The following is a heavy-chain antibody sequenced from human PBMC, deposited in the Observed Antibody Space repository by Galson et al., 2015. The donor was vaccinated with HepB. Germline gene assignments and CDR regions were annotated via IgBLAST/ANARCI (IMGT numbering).Heavy chain of an antibody. CDR2: IYPGDSET. D-gene: IGHD5-24*01. V-gene: IGHV5-51*01. Sequence: QSGAEVKKPGESLKISCTGSGYKFTDYWIGWVRQMPGKGLEWMGIIYPGDSETRHSPSFQGQVTISADKSISTAYLQWSSLKASDTAMYYCARARPDGYNYQGDSFDIWGQWTMVTVSS. J-gene: IGHJ3*02. CDR1: GYKFTDYW. CDR3: ARARPDGYNYQGDSFDI.